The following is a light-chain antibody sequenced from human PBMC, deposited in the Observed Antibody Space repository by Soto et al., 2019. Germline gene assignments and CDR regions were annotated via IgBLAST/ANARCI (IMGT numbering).Light chain of an antibody. CDR1: QSVSSY. CDR2: DAS. V-gene: IGKV3-11*01. Sequence: EIVLTQSPDTLSLSPGERATLSCRASQSVSSYLAWYQQKPGQAPRLLIYDASNRATGIPARFSGSGSGTDFTLTISSLEPEDFAVYYCQQRSNWPPLAFGGGTKVDI. CDR3: QQRSNWPPLA. J-gene: IGKJ4*01.